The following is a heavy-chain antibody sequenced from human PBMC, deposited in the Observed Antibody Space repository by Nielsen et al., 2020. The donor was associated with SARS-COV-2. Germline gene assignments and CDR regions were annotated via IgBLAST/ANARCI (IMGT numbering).Heavy chain of an antibody. CDR1: GFTFSSYG. V-gene: IGHV3-30*18. CDR3: AKDESPSGGSSSWYANYYYYYGMDV. J-gene: IGHJ6*02. CDR2: ISYDGSNK. Sequence: GESLKISCAASGFTFSSYGMHWVRQAPGKGLEWVAVISYDGSNKYYADSVKGRFTISRDNSKNTLYQQMNSLRAEDTAVYYCAKDESPSGGSSSWYANYYYYYGMDVWGQGTTVTVSS. D-gene: IGHD6-13*01.